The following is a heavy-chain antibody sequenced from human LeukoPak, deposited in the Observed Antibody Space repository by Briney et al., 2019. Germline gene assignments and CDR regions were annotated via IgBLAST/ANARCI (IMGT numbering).Heavy chain of an antibody. J-gene: IGHJ3*02. V-gene: IGHV1-69*04. D-gene: IGHD6-19*01. CDR1: GGTFSSYA. CDR3: ASLLEVRGTGSGWYSGAFDI. CDR2: IIPILGIA. Sequence: ASVKVSCKASGGTFSSYAISWVRQAPGQGLEWMGRIIPILGIANYAQKFQGRVTITADKSTSTAYMELSSLRSEDTAVYYCASLLEVRGTGSGWYSGAFDIWGQGTMVTVSS.